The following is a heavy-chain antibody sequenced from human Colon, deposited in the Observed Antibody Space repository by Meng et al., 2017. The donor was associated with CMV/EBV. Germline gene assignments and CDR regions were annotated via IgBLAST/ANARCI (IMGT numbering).Heavy chain of an antibody. CDR2: MNPNSGNT. D-gene: IGHD6-25*01. CDR3: AREGMSTPSAADS. Sequence: ASVKVSCKASGYTFTGYYMYWVRQAPGQGLEWMGWMNPNSGNTGYAQKFQGRVTMTRNTSISTAYMELSSLTSDDTALYYCAREGMSTPSAADSWGQGTLVTVSS. J-gene: IGHJ4*02. CDR1: GYTFTGYY. V-gene: IGHV1-8*02.